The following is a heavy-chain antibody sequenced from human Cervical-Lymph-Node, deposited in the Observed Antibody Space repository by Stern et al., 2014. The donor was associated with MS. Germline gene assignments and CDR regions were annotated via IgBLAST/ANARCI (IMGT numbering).Heavy chain of an antibody. J-gene: IGHJ5*02. CDR2: ILYTGST. V-gene: IGHV4-59*12. Sequence: QVQLQESGPGLVKPSETLSLTCTVSGGSIGGDYWRWIRQSPGKGLEWIGYILYTGSTNYNPSLKSRVTISVDTSKSQFSLNLRSVSAADTAIYYCARTEYNWFDPWGQGTLVTVSP. D-gene: IGHD6-6*01. CDR1: GGSIGGDY. CDR3: ARTEYNWFDP.